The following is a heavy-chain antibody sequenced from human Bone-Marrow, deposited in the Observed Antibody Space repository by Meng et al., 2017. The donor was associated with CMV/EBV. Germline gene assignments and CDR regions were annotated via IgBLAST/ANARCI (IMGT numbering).Heavy chain of an antibody. CDR3: AKGVWGSYLTCFAD. J-gene: IGHJ4*01. Sequence: GESLKISCAASGFTVSSNYMSWVRQAPGKGLEWVSVIYSGGSTYYADSVKGRFTISRDNSKNTLYLQMNSLRAEDTAVYYCAKGVWGSYLTCFADWGRGKLVTFSS. V-gene: IGHV3-53*01. D-gene: IGHD3-16*01. CDR1: GFTVSSNY. CDR2: IYSGGST.